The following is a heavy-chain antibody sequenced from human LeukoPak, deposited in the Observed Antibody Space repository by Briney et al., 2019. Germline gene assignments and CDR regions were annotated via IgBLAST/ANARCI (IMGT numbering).Heavy chain of an antibody. D-gene: IGHD3-16*02. CDR3: AKDSYIMITFGGVIATNFDY. Sequence: GGSLRLSCAASGFTFSSYGMSWVRQAPGKGLEWVSAISGSGGSTYYADSVKGRFTISRDNSKNTLYLQMNSLRAEDTAVYYCAKDSYIMITFGGVIATNFDYWGQGTLVTVSS. CDR2: ISGSGGST. CDR1: GFTFSSYG. V-gene: IGHV3-23*01. J-gene: IGHJ4*02.